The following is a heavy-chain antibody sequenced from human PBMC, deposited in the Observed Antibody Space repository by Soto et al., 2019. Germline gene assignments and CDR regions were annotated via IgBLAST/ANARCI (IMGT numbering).Heavy chain of an antibody. CDR1: GFSLSKARMG. V-gene: IGHV2-26*01. D-gene: IGHD1-26*01. CDR2: IFWNDER. CDR3: ARALREGLPIYYFDS. Sequence: QVTLKESGPVLVKPTETLTLTCTVSGFSLSKARMGVSWIRQHPGQALEWLAHIFWNDERYYNPSLKNRLTVSRDTSKSQVVLTMTNVDPVDTGTYFCARALREGLPIYYFDSGGQGTLVTVSS. J-gene: IGHJ4*02.